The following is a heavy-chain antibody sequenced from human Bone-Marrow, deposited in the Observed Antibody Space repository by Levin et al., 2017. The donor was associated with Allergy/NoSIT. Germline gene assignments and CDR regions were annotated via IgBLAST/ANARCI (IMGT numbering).Heavy chain of an antibody. CDR3: ARDRAASAVAGPYYFDY. CDR2: ITWNSGKS. V-gene: IGHV3-9*01. J-gene: IGHJ4*02. CDR1: GFTFDDYA. Sequence: GGSLRLSCAASGFTFDDYAMYWVRQAPGKGLEWVSGITWNSGKSDYRDSVKGRFTISRDNAKNSLYLQMDSLRAEDTAVYYCARDRAASAVAGPYYFDYWGQGTLVTVSS. D-gene: IGHD6-19*01.